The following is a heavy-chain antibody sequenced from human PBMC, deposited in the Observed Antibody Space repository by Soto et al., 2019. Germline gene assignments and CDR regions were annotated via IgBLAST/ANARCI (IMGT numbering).Heavy chain of an antibody. CDR2: IVGSAGST. J-gene: IGHJ4*02. D-gene: IGHD3-10*01. CDR3: ALSGGY. CDR1: GFTSTTYA. V-gene: IGHV3-23*01. Sequence: EVQLLESGGGLVQPGGSLRLSCAVSGFTSTTYAMSWVRQAPGKGLEWVSRIVGSAGSTYYSDSVKGRFTISRDNSKNTLYLQMNSLRVEDTAVYLCALSGGYWGQGTLVTVSS.